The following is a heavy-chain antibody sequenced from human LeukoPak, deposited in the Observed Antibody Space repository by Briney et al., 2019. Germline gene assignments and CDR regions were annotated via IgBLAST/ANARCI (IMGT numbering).Heavy chain of an antibody. CDR3: ARGDYDSSGYYDC. J-gene: IGHJ4*02. CDR1: GGSISSSSYY. V-gene: IGHV4-61*05. Sequence: SETLSLTCTVSGGSISSSSYYWGWIRQPPGKGLEWIGYIYYSGSTNYNPSLKSRVTISVDTSKNQFSLKLSSVTAADTAVYYCARGDYDSSGYYDCWGQGTLVTVSS. CDR2: IYYSGST. D-gene: IGHD3-22*01.